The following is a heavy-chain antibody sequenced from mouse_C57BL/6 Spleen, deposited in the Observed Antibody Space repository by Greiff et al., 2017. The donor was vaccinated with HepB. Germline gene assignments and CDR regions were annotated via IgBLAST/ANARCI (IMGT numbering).Heavy chain of an antibody. CDR3: ARRRGGYYVHFDC. CDR2: IDPSDSYT. V-gene: IGHV1-50*01. Sequence: QVQLQQPGAELVKPGASVKLSCKASGYTFTSYWMQWVNQRPGQGLEWIGEIDPSDSYTNYNQKFKGKATLTVDTSSSTAYMQLSSLTSEDSAVYYCARRRGGYYVHFDCWGQGTTRTVSS. CDR1: GYTFTSYW. D-gene: IGHD2-3*01. J-gene: IGHJ2*01.